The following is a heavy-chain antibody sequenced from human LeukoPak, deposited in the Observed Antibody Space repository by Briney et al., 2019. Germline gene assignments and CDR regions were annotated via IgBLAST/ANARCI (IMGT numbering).Heavy chain of an antibody. CDR1: GASISGNY. J-gene: IGHJ3*02. CDR2: MFHSGST. Sequence: ASETLSLTCSVSGASISGNYWSWIRQPPGKGLEFIGYMFHSGSTNYNPSLKSRFITSLDASKNQFSLKLFSVTAADTAVYYCARLGQTVTGFYSLDIWGQGTMVTVSS. V-gene: IGHV4-59*12. CDR3: ARLGQTVTGFYSLDI. D-gene: IGHD3-9*01.